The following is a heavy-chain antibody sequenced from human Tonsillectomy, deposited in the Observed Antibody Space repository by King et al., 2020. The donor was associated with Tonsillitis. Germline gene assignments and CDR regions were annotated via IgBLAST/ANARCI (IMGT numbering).Heavy chain of an antibody. CDR1: GGSIRSYY. CDR2: IFYSGST. CDR3: ARGGVVTAHGPYYYHYMDV. J-gene: IGHJ6*03. V-gene: IGHV4-59*01. Sequence: QLQESGPGLVKPSETLSLTCTVSGGSIRSYYWSWIRQPPGKGLEWIGYIFYSGSTNYNPSLKSRVTISVDTSKNQFSLKLSSVTAADTAVYFCARGGVVTAHGPYYYHYMDVWGKGTTVTVSS. D-gene: IGHD2-21*02.